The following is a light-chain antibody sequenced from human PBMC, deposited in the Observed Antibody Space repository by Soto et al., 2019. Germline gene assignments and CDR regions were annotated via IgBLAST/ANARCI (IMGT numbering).Light chain of an antibody. CDR3: FAVTTTSTHV. V-gene: IGLV2-14*01. CDR2: EVN. CDR1: SSDIGAYDY. J-gene: IGLJ1*01. Sequence: QSVPTQPASLSGSPGQSITISCTGTSSDIGAYDYVSWFQQHPGKAPKLMISEVNNRPSGVSNRFSGSKSGNTAYLTISGLQVEDVAEYFCFAVTTTSTHVFGTGTKVTVL.